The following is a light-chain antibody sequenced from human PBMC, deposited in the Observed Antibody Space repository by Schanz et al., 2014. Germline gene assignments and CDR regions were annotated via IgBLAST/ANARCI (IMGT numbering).Light chain of an antibody. CDR3: SSYTSNSTYVV. CDR2: DVS. J-gene: IGLJ2*01. CDR1: SSDIGGYNY. V-gene: IGLV2-14*01. Sequence: QSALTQPASVSGSPGQSITISCTGTSSDIGGYNYVSWYQQHPGKAPKLMIYDVSNRPSGVSNRFSGSKSGNTASLTISGRQAAEEADYYCSSYTSNSTYVVFGGGTKLTVL.